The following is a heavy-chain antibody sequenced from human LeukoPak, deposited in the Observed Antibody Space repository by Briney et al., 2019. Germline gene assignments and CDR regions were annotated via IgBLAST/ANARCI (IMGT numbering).Heavy chain of an antibody. CDR3: ARVRGSITMVRGAHFDY. J-gene: IGHJ4*02. Sequence: SETLSLTCTVSGGSISSYYWSWIRQPPGKGLEWIGYIYYSGSTNYNPSLKSRVTISVDTSKNQFSLKLSSVTAADTAVYYCARVRGSITMVRGAHFDYWGQGTLVTVSS. V-gene: IGHV4-59*01. D-gene: IGHD3-10*01. CDR2: IYYSGST. CDR1: GGSISSYY.